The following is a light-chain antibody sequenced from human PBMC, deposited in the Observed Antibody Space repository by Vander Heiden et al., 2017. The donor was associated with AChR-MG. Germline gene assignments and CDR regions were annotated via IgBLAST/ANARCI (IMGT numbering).Light chain of an antibody. Sequence: QSALTQPRSVSGSPGQSVTISCTGTSSDVGGYNYVSWYQQHPGKAPKLMIYDVSKRPSGVPDRFSGSKSGNTASLTISGLQAEDEAYYYCCSYAGSYPVFGGGTKLTVL. V-gene: IGLV2-11*01. CDR3: CSYAGSYPV. CDR2: DVS. J-gene: IGLJ3*02. CDR1: SSDVGGYNY.